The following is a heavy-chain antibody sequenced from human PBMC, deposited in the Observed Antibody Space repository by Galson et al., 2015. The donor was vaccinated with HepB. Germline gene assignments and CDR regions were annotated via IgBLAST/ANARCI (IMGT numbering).Heavy chain of an antibody. CDR1: GFTLSSYA. D-gene: IGHD2-15*01. Sequence: SLRLSCAASGFTLSSYAMHWVRQAPGKGLEWVAVISYDGSNKYYADSVKGRFTISRDNSKNTLYLQMNSLRAEDTAVYYCARDAVVVVAATAAGYYYYGMDVWGQGTTVTVSS. V-gene: IGHV3-30-3*01. J-gene: IGHJ6*02. CDR2: ISYDGSNK. CDR3: ARDAVVVVAATAAGYYYYGMDV.